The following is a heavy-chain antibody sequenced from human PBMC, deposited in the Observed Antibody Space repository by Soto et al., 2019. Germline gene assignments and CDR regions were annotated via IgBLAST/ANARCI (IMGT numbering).Heavy chain of an antibody. CDR2: INPNSGGT. J-gene: IGHJ4*01. CDR1: GYTFARYY. CDR3: ARATAKQWLYIDY. D-gene: IGHD6-19*01. Sequence: GASMKVSLNCFGYTFARYYIHWVRHAPGQGLEWMGWINPNSGGTNYAQKFQGWVTMTRDTSISTAYMELSRLRSDDTAVYYCARATAKQWLYIDYWGQGTLVTVSS. V-gene: IGHV1-2*04.